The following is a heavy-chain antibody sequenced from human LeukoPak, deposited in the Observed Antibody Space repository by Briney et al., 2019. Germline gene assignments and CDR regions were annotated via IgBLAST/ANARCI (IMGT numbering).Heavy chain of an antibody. V-gene: IGHV1-2*02. D-gene: IGHD4-11*01. J-gene: IGHJ4*02. CDR3: AEEYSNYGLPDY. CDR1: GYTFTGHY. CDR2: INPNSGGT. Sequence: ASVKVSCKASGYTFTGHYMHWVRQAPGQGLEWMGWINPNSGGTNYAQKFQGRVTMTRDTSISTAYMELSRLRSDDTAVYYCAEEYSNYGLPDYWGQGTLVTVSS.